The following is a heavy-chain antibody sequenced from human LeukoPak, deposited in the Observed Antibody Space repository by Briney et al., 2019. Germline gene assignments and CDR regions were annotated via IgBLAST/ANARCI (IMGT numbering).Heavy chain of an antibody. D-gene: IGHD1-1*01. CDR2: VYYSGTT. V-gene: IGHV4-30-4*01. CDR3: ARDWQLVD. Sequence: SETLSLTCTVSGGSISSGDKYWSWVRQPLGKGLEWIGNVYYSGTTSYNSSLKSRLSMSVDTSKDQFSLKLSSVTAADTAVYYCARDWQLVDWGQGTLVTVS. CDR1: GGSISSGDKY. J-gene: IGHJ4*02.